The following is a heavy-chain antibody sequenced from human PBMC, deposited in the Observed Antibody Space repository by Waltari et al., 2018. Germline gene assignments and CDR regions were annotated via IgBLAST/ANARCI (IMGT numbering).Heavy chain of an antibody. J-gene: IGHJ5*02. Sequence: QVQLQESGPGLVKPSETLSLTCTVSGGSISSYYWSWIRQPAGKGLEWIGRIYTSGSTNYNPSLKSRVTMSVDTSKNQFSLKLSSVTAADTAVYYCARGPRGYDFWSGRNNWFDPWGQGTLVTVSS. CDR2: IYTSGST. V-gene: IGHV4-4*07. D-gene: IGHD3-3*01. CDR1: GGSISSYY. CDR3: ARGPRGYDFWSGRNNWFDP.